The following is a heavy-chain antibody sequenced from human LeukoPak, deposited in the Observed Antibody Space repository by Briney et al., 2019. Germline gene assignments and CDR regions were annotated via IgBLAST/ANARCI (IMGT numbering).Heavy chain of an antibody. CDR1: GYSFTSYW. CDR2: IYPRDSDT. J-gene: IGHJ4*02. V-gene: IGHV5-51*01. D-gene: IGHD3-3*01. CDR3: ARAPSDYDFWSGYPTPEFDY. Sequence: GESLKISCKGSGYSFTSYWIGWVRQMPGKGLEWMGIIYPRDSDTRYRPSFQGQVTISADKSISTAYLQWSSLKASDTAMYYCARAPSDYDFWSGYPTPEFDYWGQGTLVTVSS.